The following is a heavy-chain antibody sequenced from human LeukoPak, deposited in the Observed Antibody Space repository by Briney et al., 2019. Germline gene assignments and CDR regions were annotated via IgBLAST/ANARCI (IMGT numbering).Heavy chain of an antibody. Sequence: PGGSLRLSCATSGFTFSSNWMHWVRQTPGKGLVWVSRINSDGSSTSYADSVKGRFTISRDNAKDTLYLQMNSLRAEDTAVYYCARSPLTVTTRFHFDYWGQGTLVTVSS. D-gene: IGHD4-17*01. V-gene: IGHV3-74*01. CDR3: ARSPLTVTTRFHFDY. CDR2: INSDGSST. CDR1: GFTFSSNW. J-gene: IGHJ4*02.